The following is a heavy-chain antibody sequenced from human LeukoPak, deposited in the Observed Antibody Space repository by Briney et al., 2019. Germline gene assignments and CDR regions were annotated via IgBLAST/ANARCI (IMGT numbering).Heavy chain of an antibody. CDR3: AKDHHDFWSGYEGNAFDI. Sequence: SLKGRFTISRDNSKNTLYLQMNSLRAEDTAVYYCAKDHHDFWSGYEGNAFDIWGQGTMVTVSS. J-gene: IGHJ3*02. V-gene: IGHV3-23*01. D-gene: IGHD3-3*01.